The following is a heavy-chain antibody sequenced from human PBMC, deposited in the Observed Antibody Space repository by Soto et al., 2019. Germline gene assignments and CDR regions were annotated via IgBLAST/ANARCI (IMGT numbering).Heavy chain of an antibody. Sequence: SETLSLTCAVYGGSFSGYYWSWIRQPPGKGLEWIGEINHSGSTNYNPSLKSRVTISVDTSKNQFSLKLSSVTAADTAVYYCARCVILTGYYSPHGMDVWGQGTTVTVS. CDR3: ARCVILTGYYSPHGMDV. CDR1: GGSFSGYY. D-gene: IGHD3-9*01. J-gene: IGHJ6*02. V-gene: IGHV4-34*01. CDR2: INHSGST.